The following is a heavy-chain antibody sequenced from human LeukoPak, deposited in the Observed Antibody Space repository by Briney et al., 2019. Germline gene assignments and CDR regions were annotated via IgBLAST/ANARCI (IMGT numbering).Heavy chain of an antibody. CDR2: ISAYNGNT. CDR3: ARDPALDYGDYDWFDP. CDR1: GYTFTSYG. D-gene: IGHD4-17*01. J-gene: IGHJ5*02. V-gene: IGHV1-18*01. Sequence: ASVKVSCKASGYTFTSYGISWVRQAPGQGLEWMGWISAYNGNTNYAQKLLGRVTMTTDTSTSTAYMELRSLRSDDTAVYYCARDPALDYGDYDWFDPWGQGTLVTVSS.